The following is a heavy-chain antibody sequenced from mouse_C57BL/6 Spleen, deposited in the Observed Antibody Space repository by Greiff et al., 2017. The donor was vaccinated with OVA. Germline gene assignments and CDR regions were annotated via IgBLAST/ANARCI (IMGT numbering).Heavy chain of an antibody. CDR1: EYEFPSHD. V-gene: IGHV5-2*01. CDR2: INSDGGST. Sequence: EVMLVESGGGLVQPGESLKLSCESNEYEFPSHDMSWVRKTPEKRLELVAAINSDGGSTYYPDTMERRFIISRDNTKKTLYLQMSSLRSEDTAVYYCARAGLYYGSSYWYFDVWGTGTTVTVSS. CDR3: ARAGLYYGSSYWYFDV. J-gene: IGHJ1*03. D-gene: IGHD1-1*01.